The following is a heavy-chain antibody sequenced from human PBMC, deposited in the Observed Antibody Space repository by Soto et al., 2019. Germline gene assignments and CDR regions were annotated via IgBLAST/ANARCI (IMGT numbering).Heavy chain of an antibody. J-gene: IGHJ4*02. V-gene: IGHV4-4*02. D-gene: IGHD3-22*01. CDR2: IYHSGST. Sequence: QVQLQESGPGLVEPSGTLSLTCAVAGGSISSDNWWSWVRQPPGKGLEWIGEIYHSGSTNYNPSLKSRVTVSVDRSKKQFSLKLSSVTAADTAVYYCARAVWSYISGYYSYYFDYWGQGTLVTVSS. CDR1: GGSISSDNW. CDR3: ARAVWSYISGYYSYYFDY.